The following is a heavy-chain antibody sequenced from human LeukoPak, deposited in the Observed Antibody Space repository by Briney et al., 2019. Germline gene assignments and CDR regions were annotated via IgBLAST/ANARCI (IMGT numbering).Heavy chain of an antibody. CDR1: GFTFSSYE. V-gene: IGHV3-48*03. Sequence: GGSLRLSCAASGFTFSSYEMNWVRQAPGKGLEWVSYISSSGSTIYYADSVKGRFTISRDNTKNSLYLQMNSLRAEDTAVYYCARDRTPESSLANYGLDVWGQGTTVTVSS. CDR3: ARDRTPESSLANYGLDV. D-gene: IGHD1-14*01. J-gene: IGHJ6*02. CDR2: ISSSGSTI.